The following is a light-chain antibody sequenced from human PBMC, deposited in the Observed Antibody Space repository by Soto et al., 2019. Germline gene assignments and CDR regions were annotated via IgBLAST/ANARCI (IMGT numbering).Light chain of an antibody. CDR2: GVT. J-gene: IGLJ1*01. CDR1: SSDVGGYNY. CDR3: CSYAGSHYV. V-gene: IGLV2-11*01. Sequence: QPALTQPRSVSGAHGHAVTISCTGTSSDVGGYNYVSWYQQHPGKAPKLVIYGVTKRPSGVPDRFSGSKSGNTASLTISGLQADDEADYYCCSYAGSHYVFGTGTKVTVL.